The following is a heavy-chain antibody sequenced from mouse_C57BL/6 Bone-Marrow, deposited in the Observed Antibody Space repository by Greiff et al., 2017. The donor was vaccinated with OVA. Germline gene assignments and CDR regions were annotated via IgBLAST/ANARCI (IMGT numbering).Heavy chain of an antibody. CDR3: AKNYYGSSGGYFDV. V-gene: IGHV5-4*03. CDR1: GFTFSSYA. J-gene: IGHJ1*03. Sequence: EVMLVESGGGLVKPGGSLKLSCAASGFTFSSYAMSWVRQTPEKRLEWVATISDGGSYTYYPDNVKGRFTISRDNAKNNLYLQMSHLKSEDTAMYYCAKNYYGSSGGYFDVWGTGTTVTVSS. D-gene: IGHD1-1*01. CDR2: ISDGGSYT.